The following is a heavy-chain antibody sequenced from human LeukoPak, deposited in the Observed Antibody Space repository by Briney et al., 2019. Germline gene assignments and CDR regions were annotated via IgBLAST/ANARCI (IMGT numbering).Heavy chain of an antibody. CDR2: ISWNSGNI. V-gene: IGHV3-9*01. Sequence: GGSLRLSCAASGFTFYDYAMLWVRHAPGKGLEGVSGISWNSGNIGYADSVKGRFTISRDNAKNSLYLQMNSLRAEDTALYYCAKDMPGYSSSWTVFDYWGQGTLVTVSS. D-gene: IGHD6-13*01. CDR1: GFTFYDYA. J-gene: IGHJ4*02. CDR3: AKDMPGYSSSWTVFDY.